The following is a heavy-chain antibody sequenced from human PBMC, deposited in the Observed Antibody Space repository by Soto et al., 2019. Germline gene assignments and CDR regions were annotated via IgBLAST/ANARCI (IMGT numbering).Heavy chain of an antibody. Sequence: SETLSLTCTVSGGSISSGGYYWSWIRQHPGKGLEWIGYIYYSGSTYYNPSLKSRVTISVDTSKNQFSLKLSSVTAADTAVYYCARDGLEYGGIPPAYYFDYWGQGTLVTVSS. CDR1: GGSISSGGYY. J-gene: IGHJ4*02. V-gene: IGHV4-31*03. CDR3: ARDGLEYGGIPPAYYFDY. CDR2: IYYSGST. D-gene: IGHD2-15*01.